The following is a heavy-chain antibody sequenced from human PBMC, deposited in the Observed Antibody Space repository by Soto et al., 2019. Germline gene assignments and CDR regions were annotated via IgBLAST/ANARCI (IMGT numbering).Heavy chain of an antibody. J-gene: IGHJ4*02. CDR1: GGSIHDYY. Sequence: QVQLQESGPGLVKPSQTLSLTCTASGGSIHDYYWVWIRQPPGKGLEWIGSIFYTGSTDYNPSLKSRVTLSLATSKNQFSLNLSSVTAADTAVYYCARVNRGAFDHWGQGALVTVSS. CDR2: IFYTGST. CDR3: ARVNRGAFDH. V-gene: IGHV4-59*01.